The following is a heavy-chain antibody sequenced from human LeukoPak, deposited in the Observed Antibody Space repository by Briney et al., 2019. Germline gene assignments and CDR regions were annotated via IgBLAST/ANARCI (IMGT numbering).Heavy chain of an antibody. V-gene: IGHV1-8*01. CDR2: VNPNSGNT. CDR1: GYTFTSYD. D-gene: IGHD5-18*01. J-gene: IGHJ6*03. Sequence: ASVKVSCKASGYTFTSYDINWVRQSTGQGLEWMGWVNPNSGNTGYAQKFQGRVTITRNTSISTAYMELSSLRSEDTAVYYCARCAGAAMVTGGYYYYMDVWGKGTTVTVSS. CDR3: ARCAGAAMVTGGYYYYMDV.